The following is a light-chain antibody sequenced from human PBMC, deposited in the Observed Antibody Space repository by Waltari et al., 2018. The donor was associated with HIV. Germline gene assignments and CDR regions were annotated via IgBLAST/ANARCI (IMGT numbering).Light chain of an antibody. V-gene: IGLV2-14*01. CDR3: SSYTSSSTRV. CDR2: DVS. CDR1: SSDVGDYTY. J-gene: IGLJ1*01. Sequence: QSALTQPASVSGSPGPSITISRTGTSSDVGDYTYVSWYQQHPGKAPKLIIYDVSNRPSGVSNRFSGSKSGNTASLTISGLQTEDEADYYCSSYTSSSTRVFGTGTKVTVL.